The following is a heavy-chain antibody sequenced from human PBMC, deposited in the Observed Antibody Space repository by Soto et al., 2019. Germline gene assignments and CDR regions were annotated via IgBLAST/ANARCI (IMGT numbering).Heavy chain of an antibody. J-gene: IGHJ5*02. CDR3: ARHVRGLLLFGDRIDP. D-gene: IGHD3-10*01. CDR2: IYYSGST. V-gene: IGHV4-39*01. Sequence: SETLSLTCTVSGGSISSSSYYWGWIRQPPGKGLEWIGSIYYSGSTYCNPSLKSRVTISVDTSKNQFSLKLSSVTAADTAVYYCARHVRGLLLFGDRIDPWGQGTLVTVSS. CDR1: GGSISSSSYY.